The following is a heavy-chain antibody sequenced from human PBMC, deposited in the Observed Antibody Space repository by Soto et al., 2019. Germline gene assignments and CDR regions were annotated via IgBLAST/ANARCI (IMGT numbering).Heavy chain of an antibody. J-gene: IGHJ4*02. V-gene: IGHV2-5*02. D-gene: IGHD6-19*01. Sequence: ITLKESGPTLVKPTQTLTLTCTFSGFSLSTSGVGVGWIRQPPGKALEWLALIYWDDDKRYSPSLKSRLTITKDTSKNQVVLTMTNMDPVDTATYYCAHTLEDQWLVRFDYWGQGTLVTVSS. CDR1: GFSLSTSGVG. CDR3: AHTLEDQWLVRFDY. CDR2: IYWDDDK.